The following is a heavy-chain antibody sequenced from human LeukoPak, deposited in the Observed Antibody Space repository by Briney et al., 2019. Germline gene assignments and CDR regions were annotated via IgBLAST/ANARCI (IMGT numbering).Heavy chain of an antibody. Sequence: GGSLRLSCVASGFRFEDYAMHWVRQGPGKGLEWVSGLSWSSSSIVYADSVKGRFTISRDNAKNSLVLQMNSLRPEDTALYYCAKVSRHDIWIGLGDYFNFWGQGNLVIVSS. V-gene: IGHV3-9*01. J-gene: IGHJ4*02. CDR3: AKVSRHDIWIGLGDYFNF. D-gene: IGHD3-3*01. CDR2: LSWSSSSI. CDR1: GFRFEDYA.